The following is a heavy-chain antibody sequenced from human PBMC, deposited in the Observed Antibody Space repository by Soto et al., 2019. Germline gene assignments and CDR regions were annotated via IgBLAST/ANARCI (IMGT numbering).Heavy chain of an antibody. CDR3: ARAGAFYETSGYPWSTFDI. D-gene: IGHD3-22*01. CDR1: GYTLTSYG. Sequence: QVHLVQSGAEVKKPGASVKVSCKASGYTLTSYGISWVRQAPGQGLQWMGWISAYNGNTNSADKFRGRVNLSPGTTTSTVCNAARSPSSDDSAVYYCARAGAFYETSGYPWSTFDIWGQGTMVTVSS. V-gene: IGHV1-18*01. J-gene: IGHJ3*02. CDR2: ISAYNGNT.